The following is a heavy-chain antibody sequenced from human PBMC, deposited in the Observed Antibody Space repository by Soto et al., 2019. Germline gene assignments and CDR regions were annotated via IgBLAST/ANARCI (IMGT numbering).Heavy chain of an antibody. V-gene: IGHV3-23*01. CDR1: GFTLSSYA. Sequence: GRSLRLSCAASGFTLSSYAMSWVRQAPGKGLEWVSAISGSGGSTYYADSVKGRFTISRDNSKHTLYLQMNSLRAEDTAVYYCARPCCSVSYFIPPGMYVFGQGTTVTRSS. CDR3: ARPCCSVSYFIPPGMYV. D-gene: IGHD3-10*01. J-gene: IGHJ6*02. CDR2: ISGSGGST.